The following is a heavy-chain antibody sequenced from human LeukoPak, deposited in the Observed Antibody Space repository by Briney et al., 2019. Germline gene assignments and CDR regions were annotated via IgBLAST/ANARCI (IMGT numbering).Heavy chain of an antibody. J-gene: IGHJ4*02. CDR1: GFSFTNYD. CDR2: TSLDGSNK. CDR3: ARDLTLGKPDYFDH. V-gene: IGHV3-30-3*01. D-gene: IGHD7-27*01. Sequence: PGGSLRLSCVAPGFSFTNYDIHWVRQAPGRGLEWVAVTSLDGSNKLYTDTVRGRFIISRDNSKNTVYLQMDSLRAEDTAVYYCARDLTLGKPDYFDHWGQGTLVTVSS.